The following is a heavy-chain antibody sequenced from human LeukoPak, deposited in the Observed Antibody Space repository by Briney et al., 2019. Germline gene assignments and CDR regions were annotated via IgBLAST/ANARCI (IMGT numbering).Heavy chain of an antibody. CDR2: IHYSGST. Sequence: SESLSLTCTVSGGSISSSSYYWGWIRQPPGKGLEWIGSIHYSGSTYYNPSLKSRVTISVDTSKNQFSLKLSSVTAADTAVYYCARHSYEYYYDSSGYNFDYWGQGTLVTVSS. J-gene: IGHJ4*02. CDR1: GGSISSSSYY. V-gene: IGHV4-39*01. CDR3: ARHSYEYYYDSSGYNFDY. D-gene: IGHD3-22*01.